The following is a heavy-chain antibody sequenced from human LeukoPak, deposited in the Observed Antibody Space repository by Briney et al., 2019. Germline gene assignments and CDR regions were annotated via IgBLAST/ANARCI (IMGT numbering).Heavy chain of an antibody. J-gene: IGHJ4*02. V-gene: IGHV1-46*01. Sequence: ASVKVSCKASGYTFTSYYMHWVRQAPGQGLEWMGIINPSGGSTSYAQKFQGRVTITTDESTSTAYMELSSLRSEDTAVYYCAEEEGATAFDYWGQGTLVTVSS. CDR2: INPSGGST. CDR1: GYTFTSYY. CDR3: AEEEGATAFDY. D-gene: IGHD1-26*01.